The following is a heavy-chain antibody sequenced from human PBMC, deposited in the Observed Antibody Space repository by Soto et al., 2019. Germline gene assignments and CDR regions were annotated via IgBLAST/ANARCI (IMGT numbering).Heavy chain of an antibody. J-gene: IGHJ5*02. V-gene: IGHV4-34*12. CDR2: NIHSGNA. CDR1: CGSFSGYY. Sequence: SETLSLTCAVYCGSFSGYYWSWIRQPPGKGLEWIGENIHSGNANYNASLTSRVTISVDTSKKQFSLKLSSVTAADTAVYYCARQPTTADIDLWFDPWGQGTLVTVSS. D-gene: IGHD2-2*01. CDR3: ARQPTTADIDLWFDP.